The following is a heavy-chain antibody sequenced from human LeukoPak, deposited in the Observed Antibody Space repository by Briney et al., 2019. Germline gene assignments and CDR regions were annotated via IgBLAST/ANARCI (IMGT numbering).Heavy chain of an antibody. Sequence: SETLSLTCAVYGGSFSGYYWSWIRQPPGKGLEWVGEINHSGSTNYNPSLKSRVTISVDTSKNQFSLKLSSVTAADTAVYYCARAVPRRLDYWGRGTLVTVSS. CDR3: ARAVPRRLDY. V-gene: IGHV4-34*01. CDR1: GGSFSGYY. CDR2: INHSGST. J-gene: IGHJ4*02. D-gene: IGHD3-10*02.